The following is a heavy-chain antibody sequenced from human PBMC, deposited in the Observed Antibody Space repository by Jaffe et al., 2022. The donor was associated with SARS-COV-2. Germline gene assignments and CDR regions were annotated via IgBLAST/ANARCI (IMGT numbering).Heavy chain of an antibody. CDR1: GFTFSSYA. V-gene: IGHV3-30*04. Sequence: QVQLVESGGGVVQPGRSLRLSCAASGFTFSSYAMHWVRQAPGKGLEWVAVISYDGSNKYYADSVKGRFTISRDNSKNTLYLQMNSLRAEDTAVYYCAREGYCSSTSCPRRAFDIWGQGTMVTVSS. D-gene: IGHD2-2*01. CDR2: ISYDGSNK. CDR3: AREGYCSSTSCPRRAFDI. J-gene: IGHJ3*02.